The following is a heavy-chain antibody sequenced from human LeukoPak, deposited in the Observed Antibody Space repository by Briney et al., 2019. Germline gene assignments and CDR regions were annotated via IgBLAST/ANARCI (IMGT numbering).Heavy chain of an antibody. J-gene: IGHJ3*02. Sequence: SETLSLTCSVSGGSISSGGYYWNWVCQLPEKGLEWLGYISHSGYSYYTPSLKSRLTISMDTSKNQFSLKLTSVTAADTAVYYCAKFGSDAFDIWGQGTMVTVSS. CDR3: AKFGSDAFDI. CDR1: GGSISSGGYY. D-gene: IGHD3-10*01. CDR2: ISHSGYS. V-gene: IGHV4-31*03.